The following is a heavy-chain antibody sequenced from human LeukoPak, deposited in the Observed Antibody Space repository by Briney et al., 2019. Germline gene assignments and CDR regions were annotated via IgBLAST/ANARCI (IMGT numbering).Heavy chain of an antibody. CDR1: GFTFSSYS. J-gene: IGHJ6*03. D-gene: IGHD3-16*02. CDR2: ISSSSSYI. CDR3: AKNTISGGHYQYYMDV. Sequence: PGGSLRLSCAASGFTFSSYSMNWARQAPGKGLEWVSSISSSSSYIYYADSVKGRLTISRDNAKNSLYLQMNSLRAEDTAVYYCAKNTISGGHYQYYMDVWGKGTTVTVSS. V-gene: IGHV3-21*04.